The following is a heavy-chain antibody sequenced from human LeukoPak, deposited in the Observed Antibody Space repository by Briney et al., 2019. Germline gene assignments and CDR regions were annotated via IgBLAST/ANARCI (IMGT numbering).Heavy chain of an antibody. V-gene: IGHV1-46*01. CDR3: ARDHGSAYYRAPRH. CDR2: INPSGGST. J-gene: IGHJ4*02. D-gene: IGHD3-10*01. CDR1: GYTFTSYG. Sequence: ASVKVSCKASGYTFTSYGISWVRQAPGQGLEWMGTINPSGGSTTYAQKFQGRVTMTRDTSTSTVYVELSSLRSEDTAVYYCARDHGSAYYRAPRHWGQGTLVTVSS.